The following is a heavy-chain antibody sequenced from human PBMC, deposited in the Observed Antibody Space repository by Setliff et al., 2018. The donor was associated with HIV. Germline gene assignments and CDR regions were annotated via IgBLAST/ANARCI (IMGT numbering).Heavy chain of an antibody. Sequence: SETLSLTCAVSGGSMRSSGYSWTWIRQAPGKGLEWVGYIYYNGNAYYNPSLKSRVTISVDRSKNQFSLKLSSVTAADTAVYYCARVEMATMSCFDYWGQGTLVTVSS. CDR1: GGSMRSSGYS. CDR3: ARVEMATMSCFDY. CDR2: IYYNGNA. D-gene: IGHD5-12*01. J-gene: IGHJ4*02. V-gene: IGHV4-30-2*01.